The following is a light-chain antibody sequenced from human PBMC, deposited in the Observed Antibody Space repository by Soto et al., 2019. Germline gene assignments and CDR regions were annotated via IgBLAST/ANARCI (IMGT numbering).Light chain of an antibody. J-gene: IGLJ1*01. CDR1: SSDVGGYNY. V-gene: IGLV2-14*01. Sequence: QSALTQPASVSGSPGQSITSSYTGTSSDVGGYNYVSWYQQHPGKAPKLMIYDVSNRPSGVSNRFSGSKSGNTASLTISGLQAEDEADYSCSSYTSSSTPYVFGTGTKLTVL. CDR3: SSYTSSSTPYV. CDR2: DVS.